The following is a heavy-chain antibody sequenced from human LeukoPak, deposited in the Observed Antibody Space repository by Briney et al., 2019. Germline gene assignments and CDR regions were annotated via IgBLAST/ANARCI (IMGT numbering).Heavy chain of an antibody. CDR1: GYTCTGCY. Sequence: GASVKVSCKSSGYTCTGCYMHWVRQPPRQGLGRMGWVNPNSGGSNYAQNFQGRLTMTTDNSISTPYMQQSRLITAETAVDYCARGAQAGYYYDNPSGDYWGQGTLVTVSS. CDR3: ARGAQAGYYYDNPSGDY. V-gene: IGHV1-2*02. J-gene: IGHJ4*02. CDR2: VNPNSGGS. D-gene: IGHD3-22*01.